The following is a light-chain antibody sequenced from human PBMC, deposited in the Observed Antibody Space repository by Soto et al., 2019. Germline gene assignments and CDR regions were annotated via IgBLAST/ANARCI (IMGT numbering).Light chain of an antibody. Sequence: QSALTQPASVSGSPGQSITISCTGSGNYIGSYNRISWYQQHPGKAPKLIIYEDTQRPSGVSHSFSASQSGNTASLTISGLQAEDEADYYCLSYIGNTTLVFGGGTKLTVL. CDR1: GNYIGSYNR. CDR2: EDT. J-gene: IGLJ2*01. V-gene: IGLV2-23*01. CDR3: LSYIGNTTLV.